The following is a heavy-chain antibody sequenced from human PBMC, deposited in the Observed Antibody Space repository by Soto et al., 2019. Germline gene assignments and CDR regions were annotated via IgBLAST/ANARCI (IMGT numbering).Heavy chain of an antibody. CDR2: INPSGGST. CDR1: GYTFTSYY. CDR3: ARSPFANVAYYYYGMDV. Sequence: ASVKVSCKASGYTFTSYYMHWVRQAPGQGLEWMGIINPSGGSTTYAQKFQGRVTMTRDTSTSTVYMELSSLRSEDTAVYYCARSPFANVAYYYYGMDVWGKGTTVTVP. V-gene: IGHV1-46*01. D-gene: IGHD2-21*01. J-gene: IGHJ6*04.